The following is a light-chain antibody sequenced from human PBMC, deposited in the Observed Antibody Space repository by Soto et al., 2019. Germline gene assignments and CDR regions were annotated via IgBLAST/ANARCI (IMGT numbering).Light chain of an antibody. CDR1: QSVDTY. CDR3: QQRSNWPPIT. CDR2: DAY. J-gene: IGKJ5*01. Sequence: EIVLTQSPATLSCSPGERATLSCSSSQSVDTYLAWYQHKPGQAPRLLIYDAYNRATGIPARFSGSGSGTDFTLTISSLEPEDFAFYYCQQRSNWPPITFGQGTRLEIK. V-gene: IGKV3-11*01.